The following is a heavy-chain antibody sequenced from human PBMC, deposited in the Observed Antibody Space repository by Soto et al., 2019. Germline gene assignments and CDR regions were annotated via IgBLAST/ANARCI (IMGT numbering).Heavy chain of an antibody. V-gene: IGHV1-69*02. D-gene: IGHD7-27*01. CDR2: IIPILGIA. Sequence: QVQLVQSGAEVKKPGSSVKVSCKASGGTFSSYTISWVRQAPGQGLEWMGRIIPILGIANYAQKFQGRVTIIAVQSMSIAYMELSSLRSEDTAVYFCAMLNWVRAYWSLDLWGRGTLVTVSS. CDR1: GGTFSSYT. CDR3: AMLNWVRAYWSLDL. J-gene: IGHJ2*01.